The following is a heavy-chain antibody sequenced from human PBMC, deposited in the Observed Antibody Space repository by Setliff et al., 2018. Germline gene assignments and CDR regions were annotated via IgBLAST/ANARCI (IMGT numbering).Heavy chain of an antibody. CDR3: ARDGDILTTYYIYYYYMDV. V-gene: IGHV1-69*05. J-gene: IGHJ6*03. CDR1: GGTFSKYA. CDR2: IIPIFGTT. Sequence: SVKVSCKAPGGTFSKYAIAWVRQAPGQGLEWMGGIIPIFGTTEYAQKFQGRLTIITDESTNTAFMQLSSLRSDDTAVYFCARDGDILTTYYIYYYYMDVWGKGTTVTVSS. D-gene: IGHD3-9*01.